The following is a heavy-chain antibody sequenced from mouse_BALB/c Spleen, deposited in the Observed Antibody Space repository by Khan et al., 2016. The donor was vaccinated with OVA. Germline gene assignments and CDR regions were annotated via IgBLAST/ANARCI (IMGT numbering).Heavy chain of an antibody. J-gene: IGHJ2*01. CDR3: ARSVTITTVVATDFDY. CDR2: ISYSGRT. Sequence: EVQLQESGPGLVKPSQSLSLTCTVTGYSITSDYAWNWIRQFPGNKLEWMGYISYSGRTRYNPSLKSRISITRATSTNQFFLQLNSVTTEDTATYYCARSVTITTVVATDFDYWGQGTTLTVSS. CDR1: GYSITSDYA. V-gene: IGHV3-2*02. D-gene: IGHD1-1*01.